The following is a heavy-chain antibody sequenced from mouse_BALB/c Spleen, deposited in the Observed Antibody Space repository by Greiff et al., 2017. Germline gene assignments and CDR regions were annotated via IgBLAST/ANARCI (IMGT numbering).Heavy chain of an antibody. J-gene: IGHJ3*01. CDR2: IYPSDSYT. V-gene: IGHV1-69*02. CDR3: TTYYDGFAY. D-gene: IGHD1-1*01. Sequence: VQLQQPGAELVRPGASVKLSCKASGYTFTSYWINWVKQRPGQGLEWIGNIYPSDSYTNYNQKFKDKATLTVDKSSSTAYMQLSSPTSEDSAVYYCTTYYDGFAYWGQGTLVTVSA. CDR1: GYTFTSYW.